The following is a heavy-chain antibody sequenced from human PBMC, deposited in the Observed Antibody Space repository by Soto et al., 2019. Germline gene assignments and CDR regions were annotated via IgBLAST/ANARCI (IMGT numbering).Heavy chain of an antibody. D-gene: IGHD3-9*01. V-gene: IGHV4-59*01. CDR2: IYYSGST. CDR1: GGSISGYY. CDR3: ASVRYFDWSALYYFDY. J-gene: IGHJ4*02. Sequence: SETLSLTCTVSGGSISGYYWSWIRQPPGKGLEWIGYIYYSGSTNYNPSLKSRVTISVDTSKNQFSLKLSSVTAADTAVYYCASVRYFDWSALYYFDYWGQGTLVTVSS.